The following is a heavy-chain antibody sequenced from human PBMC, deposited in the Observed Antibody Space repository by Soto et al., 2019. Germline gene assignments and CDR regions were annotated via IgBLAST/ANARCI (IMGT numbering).Heavy chain of an antibody. V-gene: IGHV3-11*01. CDR3: ARDLPDFWSGYAFDI. D-gene: IGHD3-3*01. CDR1: GFTFSDYY. CDR2: ISSSGSTI. Sequence: GGSLRLSCAASGFTFSDYYMSWIRQAPGKGLEWVSYISSSGSTIYYADSVKGRFTISRDNAKNSLYLQMNSLRAEDTAVYYCARDLPDFWSGYAFDIWGQGTMVTVSS. J-gene: IGHJ3*02.